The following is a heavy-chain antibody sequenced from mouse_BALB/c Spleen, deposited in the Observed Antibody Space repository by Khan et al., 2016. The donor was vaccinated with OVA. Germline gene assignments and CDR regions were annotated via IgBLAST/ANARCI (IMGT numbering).Heavy chain of an antibody. J-gene: IGHJ4*01. CDR1: GYSITSDYA. V-gene: IGHV3-2*02. CDR3: ARSLYYSYRYALDC. CDR2: ISSTGGT. Sequence: EVQLQESGPGLVKPSQSLSLTCTVTGYSITSDYAWNWIRQFPGNKLEWMGYISSTGGTSYNPSLKSRISITRDTSKNQFFLQLKSVTAEDTATYYCARSLYYSYRYALDCWGRGTLVTVSS. D-gene: IGHD2-12*01.